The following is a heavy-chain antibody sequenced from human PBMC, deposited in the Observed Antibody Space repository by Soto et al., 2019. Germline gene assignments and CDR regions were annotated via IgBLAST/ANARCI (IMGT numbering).Heavy chain of an antibody. Sequence: QVQLVQSGAEVKKPGASVKASCKASGYTFTSYGISWVRQAPGQGLEWMGWISAYNGNTNYAQKLQGRVTMTPDTSTSTANMELRRLRSDTTAVYYCARDSPGIAASVDYWGQGTLVTVSS. CDR3: ARDSPGIAASVDY. CDR2: ISAYNGNT. CDR1: GYTFTSYG. J-gene: IGHJ4*02. D-gene: IGHD6-25*01. V-gene: IGHV1-18*01.